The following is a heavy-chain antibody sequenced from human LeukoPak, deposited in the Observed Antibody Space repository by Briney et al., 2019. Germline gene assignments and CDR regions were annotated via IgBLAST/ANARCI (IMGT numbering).Heavy chain of an antibody. J-gene: IGHJ5*02. CDR2: IYHSGRT. CDR3: ARHDYGGNHNWFDP. D-gene: IGHD4-23*01. V-gene: IGHV4-38-2*02. CDR1: GYSFRSGYY. Sequence: SETLSLTCSVSGYSFRSGYYWGWIRQPPGKGLEWIGSIYHSGRTYYNPSLKSRVTISMDTSKNQFSLKLSSVTAADTAVYYCARHDYGGNHNWFDPWGQGTLVTVSS.